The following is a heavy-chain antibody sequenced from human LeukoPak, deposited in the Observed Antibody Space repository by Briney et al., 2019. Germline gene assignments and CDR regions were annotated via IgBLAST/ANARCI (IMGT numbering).Heavy chain of an antibody. CDR2: ISGSGIST. CDR1: GFTFSSYA. J-gene: IGHJ6*02. D-gene: IGHD3-10*01. Sequence: PGGSLRLSCAASGFTFSSYAMSWVRQAPGKGLEWVSGISGSGISTYYADSVKGRFTISRDNSKNTLYLQINSLRAEDTAVYYRAKVGSIQAYYYGMDVWGQGTTVTVSS. V-gene: IGHV3-23*01. CDR3: AKVGSIQAYYYGMDV.